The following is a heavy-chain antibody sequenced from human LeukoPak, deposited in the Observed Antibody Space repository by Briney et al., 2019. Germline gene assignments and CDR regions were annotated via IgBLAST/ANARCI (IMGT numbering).Heavy chain of an antibody. CDR3: ARQNYDILTGYYNHYMDV. CDR1: GYTFSSYW. J-gene: IGHJ6*03. D-gene: IGHD3-9*01. V-gene: IGHV3-7*01. CDR2: IKQDGSEK. Sequence: GGSLRLSCAASGYTFSSYWMSWGRQAPGKGLEWVANIKQDGSEKYDVDSVKGRFTISRDNAKNSLYLQMNSLRAEDTAVYYCARQNYDILTGYYNHYMDVWGKGTTVTVSS.